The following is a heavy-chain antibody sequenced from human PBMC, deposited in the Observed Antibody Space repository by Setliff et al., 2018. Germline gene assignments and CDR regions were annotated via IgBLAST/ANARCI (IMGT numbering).Heavy chain of an antibody. CDR3: AREVNDNYWSGYLYYYGMDV. CDR2: IKQDGSST. Sequence: GFLRLSCAASGFTFSSYWMSWVRQPPGKGLEWVANIKQDGSSTSYADSVKGRFTISRDNAKNTLYLQMNSLRAEDTAVYYCAREVNDNYWSGYLYYYGMDVWGQGTTVTVSS. J-gene: IGHJ6*02. D-gene: IGHD3-3*01. CDR1: GFTFSSYW. V-gene: IGHV3-7*01.